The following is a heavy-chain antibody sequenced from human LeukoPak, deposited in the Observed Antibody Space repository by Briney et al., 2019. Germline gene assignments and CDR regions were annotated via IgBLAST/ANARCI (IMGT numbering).Heavy chain of an antibody. CDR1: GGSISSYS. J-gene: IGHJ5*02. V-gene: IGHV4-59*01. CDR2: IYYDGNT. CDR3: ARDHGTNWLNCFDP. D-gene: IGHD5-24*01. Sequence: AETLSLTCTVSGGSISSYSWSWIRQPPGKGLEWIGYIYYDGNTNYNPSLKSRVTMSVDTSKNQFSLKLTSVTAADTAVYFCARDHGTNWLNCFDPWGQGTLVTVSS.